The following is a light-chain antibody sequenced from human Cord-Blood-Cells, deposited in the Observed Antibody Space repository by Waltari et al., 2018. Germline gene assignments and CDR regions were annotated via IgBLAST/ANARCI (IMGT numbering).Light chain of an antibody. J-gene: IGKJ4*01. CDR2: AAY. CDR1: QSISSY. Sequence: DIQMTQSPSSLSASVGDRVTITCRASQSISSYLNCYQQKPGKAPKLLSYAAYSLQSGVPSRFSGSGSGTDFTLTISSLQPEDFATYYCQQSYSTPLTFGGGTKVEIK. CDR3: QQSYSTPLT. V-gene: IGKV1-39*01.